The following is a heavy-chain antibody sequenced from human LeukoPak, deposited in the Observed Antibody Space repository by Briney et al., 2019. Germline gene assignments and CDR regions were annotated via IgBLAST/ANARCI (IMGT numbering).Heavy chain of an antibody. CDR1: GFTFRNYV. Sequence: GGSLRLSCAASGFTFRNYVIHWVRQAPGKGLEWVGRIKSKTDGGTTDYAAPVKGRFTISRDDSKNTLYLQMNSLKTEDTAVYYCTTEDDSSGYYYPDAFDIWGQGTMVTVSS. D-gene: IGHD3-22*01. CDR2: IKSKTDGGTT. V-gene: IGHV3-15*07. CDR3: TTEDDSSGYYYPDAFDI. J-gene: IGHJ3*02.